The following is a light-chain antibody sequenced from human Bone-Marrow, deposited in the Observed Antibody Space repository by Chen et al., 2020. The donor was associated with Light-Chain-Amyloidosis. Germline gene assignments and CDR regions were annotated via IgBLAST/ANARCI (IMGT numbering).Light chain of an antibody. J-gene: IGLJ1*01. CDR3: SSYTITNTLV. CDR1: SSDVGGDNH. Sequence: QSALTHPASAASAPGQPITIPSTGTSSDVGGDNHVSWYQQHPDKAPKLMIYEVTNRPSWVPDRFSGSKTDNTASLTISGLQTEDEADYFCSSYTITNTLVFGSGTRVTVL. CDR2: EVT. V-gene: IGLV2-14*01.